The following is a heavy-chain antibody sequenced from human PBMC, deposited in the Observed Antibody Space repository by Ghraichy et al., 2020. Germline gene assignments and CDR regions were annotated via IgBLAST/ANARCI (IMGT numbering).Heavy chain of an antibody. CDR1: GGSINNYY. CDR3: ARLKDYYASGSPGYVRDV. Sequence: SETLSLTCTVSGGSINNYYWSWIRQPPGKGLEWVGYIYFSGITNYSPSLKSRVTISVDTSKNQFSLKLNSVTAADTAVYYCARLKDYYASGSPGYVRDVWGQGYSVTVSS. CDR2: IYFSGIT. J-gene: IGHJ6*02. V-gene: IGHV4-59*08. D-gene: IGHD3-10*01.